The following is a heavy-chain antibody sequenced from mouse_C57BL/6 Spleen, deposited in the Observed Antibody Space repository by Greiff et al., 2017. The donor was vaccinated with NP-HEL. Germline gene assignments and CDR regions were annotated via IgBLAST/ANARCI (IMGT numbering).Heavy chain of an antibody. CDR3: ARSGGYYSYYFDY. CDR1: GYTFTSYW. J-gene: IGHJ2*01. CDR2: IDPSDSET. Sequence: QVQLQQPGAELVRPGSSVKLSCKASGYTFTSYWMHWVKQRPIQGLEWIGNIDPSDSETHYNQKFKDKATLTVDKSSSTAYMQLSSLTSEDSAVYYCARSGGYYSYYFDYWGQGTTLTVSS. V-gene: IGHV1-52*01. D-gene: IGHD2-3*01.